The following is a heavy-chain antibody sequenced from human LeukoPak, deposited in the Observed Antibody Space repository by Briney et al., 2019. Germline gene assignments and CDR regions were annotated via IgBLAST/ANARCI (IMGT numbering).Heavy chain of an antibody. CDR1: GFTFKTYW. CDR3: ARDTKAGYFDL. Sequence: LPGGSLRLSCAASGFTFKTYWMSRVRQAPGKELEWLANIKEDGTRDYYVESVKGRFTISKDNAKTSLYLQLNSLRAEDTAVYYCARDTKAGYFDLWGQGTLVTVSS. CDR2: IKEDGTRD. V-gene: IGHV3-7*01. J-gene: IGHJ4*02.